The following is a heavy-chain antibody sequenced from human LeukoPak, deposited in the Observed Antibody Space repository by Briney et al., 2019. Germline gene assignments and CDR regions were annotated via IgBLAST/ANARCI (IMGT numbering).Heavy chain of an antibody. CDR2: IIPIFGTA. D-gene: IGHD1-26*01. Sequence: ASVKVSCKASGYTFTSYGISWVRQAPGQGLEWMGGIIPIFGTANYAQKFQGRVTITADESTSTAYMELSSLRSEDTAVYYCARSRATSHYYGMDVWGQGTTVTVSS. CDR3: ARSRATSHYYGMDV. CDR1: GYTFTSYG. V-gene: IGHV1-69*13. J-gene: IGHJ6*02.